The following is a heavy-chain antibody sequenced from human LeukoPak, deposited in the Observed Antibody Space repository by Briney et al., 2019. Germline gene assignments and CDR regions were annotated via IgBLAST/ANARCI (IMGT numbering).Heavy chain of an antibody. CDR1: GFTFSSYA. J-gene: IGHJ4*02. Sequence: PGRSLRLSCAASGFTFSSYAMHWVRQAPGKGLEWVAVISYDGSNKYYADSVKGRFTISRDNSKNTLYLQMNSLRAEDTAVYYCARDPQEPCGGDGFYYFDYWGQGTLVTVSS. V-gene: IGHV3-30-3*01. D-gene: IGHD2-21*02. CDR3: ARDPQEPCGGDGFYYFDY. CDR2: ISYDGSNK.